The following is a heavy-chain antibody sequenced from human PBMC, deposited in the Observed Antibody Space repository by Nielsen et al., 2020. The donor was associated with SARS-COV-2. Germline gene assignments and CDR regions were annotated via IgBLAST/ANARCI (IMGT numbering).Heavy chain of an antibody. J-gene: IGHJ4*02. V-gene: IGHV3-7*05. CDR1: GSIFSSSS. D-gene: IGHD4-11*01. CDR3: ARDAAYSRFDY. Sequence: GESLKISCAASGSIFSSSSMVWVRQAPGKGLEWVANINQAGSVLNYVDSVKGRFTISRDNARKSLYLQMHSLRAEDTAVYYCARDAAYSRFDYWGQGTLVTVSS. CDR2: INQAGSVL.